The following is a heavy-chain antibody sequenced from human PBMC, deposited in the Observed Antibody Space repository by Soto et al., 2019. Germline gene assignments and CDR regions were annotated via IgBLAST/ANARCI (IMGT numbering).Heavy chain of an antibody. V-gene: IGHV1-8*01. CDR3: ARVVRSGSYYDAFDI. Sequence: QGLEWMGWMNPNSGNTGYAQKFQGRVTMTRNTSISTAYMELSCLRSEDTAVYYCARVVRSGSYYDAFDIWGQGTMVTVSS. J-gene: IGHJ3*02. CDR2: MNPNSGNT. D-gene: IGHD1-26*01.